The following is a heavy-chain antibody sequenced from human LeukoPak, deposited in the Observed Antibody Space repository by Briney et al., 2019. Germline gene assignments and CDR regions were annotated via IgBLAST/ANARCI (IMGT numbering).Heavy chain of an antibody. Sequence: PSETLSLTCTISAASSSSSSHNWGWIRQSPGKGLEWIGSIYYGQTIYYNPSLNSRVTISVVTSKDQFTLQLNSVTAADTAVYYCVRHDGRGGATMGAFDSWGQGSLVTVSS. V-gene: IGHV4-39*01. D-gene: IGHD4/OR15-4a*01. CDR1: AASSSSSSHN. CDR3: VRHDGRGGATMGAFDS. J-gene: IGHJ5*01. CDR2: IYYGQTI.